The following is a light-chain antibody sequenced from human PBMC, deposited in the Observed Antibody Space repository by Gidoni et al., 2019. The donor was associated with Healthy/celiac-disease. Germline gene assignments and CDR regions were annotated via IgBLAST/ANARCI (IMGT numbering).Light chain of an antibody. Sequence: SYELTQPPSVSVSPGQTASITCSGDKLGDKYACWYQQKPGQSPVLVIYQDSNRPSGIPERFSGSNSGNTATLTISGTQARDEADYYCQAWDSSTDVVFGGGTKLTVL. CDR3: QAWDSSTDVV. CDR2: QDS. V-gene: IGLV3-1*01. CDR1: KLGDKY. J-gene: IGLJ2*01.